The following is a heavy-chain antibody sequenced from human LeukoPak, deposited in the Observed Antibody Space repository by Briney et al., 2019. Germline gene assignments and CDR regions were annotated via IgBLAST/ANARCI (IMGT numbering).Heavy chain of an antibody. D-gene: IGHD1-26*01. Sequence: ASVKVSCKASGGTFSNYAIGWVRQAPGQGLEWMGWINPNSGGTNYAQKFQGWVTMTRDTSISTAYMELSRLRSDDTAVYYCATGSGSYLYYFDYWGQGTLVTVSS. J-gene: IGHJ4*02. CDR1: GGTFSNYA. V-gene: IGHV1-2*04. CDR2: INPNSGGT. CDR3: ATGSGSYLYYFDY.